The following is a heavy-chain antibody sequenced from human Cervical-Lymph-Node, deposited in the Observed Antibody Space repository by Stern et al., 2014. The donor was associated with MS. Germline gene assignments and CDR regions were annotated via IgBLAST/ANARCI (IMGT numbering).Heavy chain of an antibody. V-gene: IGHV1-2*06. D-gene: IGHD4-17*01. CDR1: GYTFTGFY. J-gene: IGHJ4*02. Sequence: VQLVQSGAEVKKPGASVKVSCKASGYTFTGFYMHWVRQAPGQGLEWMGRISPKSGGTNYAQKFQGRVTMTSDTSISTAYMELSRLRSDDTAVYYCARWGSTVTNYYFDYWGQGTLVTVSS. CDR2: ISPKSGGT. CDR3: ARWGSTVTNYYFDY.